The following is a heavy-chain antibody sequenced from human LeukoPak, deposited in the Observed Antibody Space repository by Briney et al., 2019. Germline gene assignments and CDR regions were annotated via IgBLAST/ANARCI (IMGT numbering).Heavy chain of an antibody. CDR1: GFTFSNYA. D-gene: IGHD6-13*01. J-gene: IGHJ5*02. CDR3: ARRARQQLAFNWFDP. V-gene: IGHV3-30*03. CDR2: ISFDGSNK. Sequence: PGRSLRLSCAASGFTFSNYAMHWVRQAPGKGLEWVSIISFDGSNKYYADSVKGRFTISRDNAKNSLYLQMNSLRDEDTAVYYCARRARQQLAFNWFDPWGQGTLVTVSS.